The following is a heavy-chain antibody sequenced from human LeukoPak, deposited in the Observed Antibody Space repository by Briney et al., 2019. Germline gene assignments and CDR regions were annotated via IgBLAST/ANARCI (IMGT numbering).Heavy chain of an antibody. D-gene: IGHD6-13*01. J-gene: IGHJ4*02. CDR2: IYYSGST. CDR3: ARDITGSWFFDY. Sequence: SETLSLTCTVSGGSISSYYWSWIRQPPGKGLEWIGYIYYSGSTNYNPSLKSRVTISVDTSKNQSSLKLSSVTAADTAVYYCARDITGSWFFDYWGQGTLVTVSS. V-gene: IGHV4-59*01. CDR1: GGSISSYY.